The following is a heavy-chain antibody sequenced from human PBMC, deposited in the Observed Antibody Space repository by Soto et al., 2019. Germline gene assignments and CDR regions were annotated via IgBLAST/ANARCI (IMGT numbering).Heavy chain of an antibody. V-gene: IGHV1-58*01. J-gene: IGHJ5*02. CDR2: IVVGSGNT. D-gene: IGHD3-16*02. CDR3: AALGLRLGELSPNRRVP. CDR1: GFTFTSSA. Sequence: SVKVSCKASGFTFTSSAVQWVRQARGQRLEWMGWIVVGSGNTNYAQKFQERVTITRDMSTSTAYMELSSLRSEDTAVYYCAALGLRLGELSPNRRVPWGQGTLVTVS.